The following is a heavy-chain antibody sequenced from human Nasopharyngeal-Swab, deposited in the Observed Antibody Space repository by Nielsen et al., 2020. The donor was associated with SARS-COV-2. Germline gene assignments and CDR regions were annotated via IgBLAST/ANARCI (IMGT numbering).Heavy chain of an antibody. CDR3: AKDLSQGITGTVPFDY. J-gene: IGHJ4*02. V-gene: IGHV3-23*01. Sequence: GESLKISCAASGFTFSSYAMSWVRQAPGKGLEWVSAIGGSGGSTYYADSVKGWFTISRDNSKNTLYLQMNSLRAEDTAVYYCAKDLSQGITGTVPFDYWGQGTLVTVSS. CDR1: GFTFSSYA. D-gene: IGHD1-20*01. CDR2: IGGSGGST.